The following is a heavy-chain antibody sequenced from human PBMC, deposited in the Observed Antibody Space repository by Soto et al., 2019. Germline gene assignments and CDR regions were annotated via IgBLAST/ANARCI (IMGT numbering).Heavy chain of an antibody. J-gene: IGHJ4*02. CDR1: GFTFSSYS. CDR2: ISSSSSTI. CDR3: ARDFLREDIVVVPAAGV. D-gene: IGHD2-2*01. Sequence: PGGSLRLSCAASGFTFSSYSMNWVRQAPGKGLEWVSYISSSSSTIYYADSVKGRFTISRDNAKNSLYLQMNSLRAEDTAVYYCARDFLREDIVVVPAAGVWGQGTLVTVSS. V-gene: IGHV3-48*01.